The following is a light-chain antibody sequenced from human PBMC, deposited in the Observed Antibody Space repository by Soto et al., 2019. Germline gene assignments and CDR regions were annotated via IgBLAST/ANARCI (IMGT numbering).Light chain of an antibody. J-gene: IGLJ1*01. CDR2: DGS. V-gene: IGLV2-14*01. Sequence: QSALTQPASVSGSPGQSITISCTGTSSDVGGYNYVSWYQQHPGKAPKLMIYDGSNRPSGVSNRFSGSKSGNTASLTISGLQAEDEADYYGSSYTSSSTLLVFGTGTKVTVL. CDR1: SSDVGGYNY. CDR3: SSYTSSSTLLV.